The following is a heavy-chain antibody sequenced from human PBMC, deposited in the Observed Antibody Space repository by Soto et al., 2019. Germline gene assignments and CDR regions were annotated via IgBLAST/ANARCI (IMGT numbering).Heavy chain of an antibody. J-gene: IGHJ6*02. CDR2: INPNSGGT. CDR3: ARDFWATYYYDSSGKTDQYGMDV. D-gene: IGHD3-22*01. Sequence: GASVKVSCKASGYTFTGYYMHWVRQAPGQGLEWMGWINPNSGGTNYAQKLQGWVTMTRDTSISTAYMGLSRLRSDDTAVYYCARDFWATYYYDSSGKTDQYGMDVWGQGTTVTVSS. CDR1: GYTFTGYY. V-gene: IGHV1-2*04.